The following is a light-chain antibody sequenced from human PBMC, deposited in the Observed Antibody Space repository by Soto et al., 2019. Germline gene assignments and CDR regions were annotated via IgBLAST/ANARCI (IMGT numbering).Light chain of an antibody. CDR2: GAS. CDR3: HQYGSSGT. V-gene: IGKV3-20*01. Sequence: IVLTQSPGTLSLSPGERATLSCRASQSVSNNYLAWYQQKPGQAPRLLIYGASNRATGLPDRFSGRGSGTDFPLTISRLAPEDFAVYYCHQYGSSGTFGQGTKVDIK. CDR1: QSVSNNY. J-gene: IGKJ1*01.